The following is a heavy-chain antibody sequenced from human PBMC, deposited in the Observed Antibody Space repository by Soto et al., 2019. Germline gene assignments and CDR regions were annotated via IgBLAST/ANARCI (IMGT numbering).Heavy chain of an antibody. Sequence: QVQLVQSGAEVKKPGASVKVSCKASGYIFTSSDINWVRQATGQGLEWMGWMNPNSCNTGYAQKFQGRVTMTKNTSISTAYMELRSLRSEDTAVYYCSRGSRGVNNYCWGQGTLVTVSS. J-gene: IGHJ4*02. CDR1: GYIFTSSD. D-gene: IGHD6-19*01. CDR2: MNPNSCNT. CDR3: SRGSRGVNNYC. V-gene: IGHV1-8*01.